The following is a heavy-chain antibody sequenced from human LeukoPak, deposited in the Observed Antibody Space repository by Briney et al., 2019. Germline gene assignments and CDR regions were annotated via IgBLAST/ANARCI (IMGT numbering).Heavy chain of an antibody. V-gene: IGHV4-59*01. Sequence: SETLSLTCTVSGGSISGYYWTWIRQHPGKGLEWIGYIYYSGSTNYNPSLKSRVTISVDTSKNQFSLKLSSVTAADTAVYYCARVTMVRGVRGPGYYYYGMDVWGQGTTVTVSS. CDR1: GGSISGYY. CDR2: IYYSGST. D-gene: IGHD3-10*01. CDR3: ARVTMVRGVRGPGYYYYGMDV. J-gene: IGHJ6*02.